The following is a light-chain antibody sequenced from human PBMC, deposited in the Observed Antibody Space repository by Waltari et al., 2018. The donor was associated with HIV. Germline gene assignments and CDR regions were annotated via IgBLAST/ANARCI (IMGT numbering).Light chain of an antibody. J-gene: IGLJ1*01. Sequence: QSALTQPASVSGSPGQSITISCTGTSSDVGSYNLVSWYQQPPGKAPKLMIYEGSQRPSGVSNRFSGSKSGNTASLTISGLQAEDEADYYCCSYAGSSTYVFGTGTKVTVL. CDR2: EGS. CDR3: CSYAGSSTYV. V-gene: IGLV2-23*01. CDR1: SSDVGSYNL.